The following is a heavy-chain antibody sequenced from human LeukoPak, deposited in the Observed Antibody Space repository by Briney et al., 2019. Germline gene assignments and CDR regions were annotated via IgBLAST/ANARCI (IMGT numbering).Heavy chain of an antibody. Sequence: SETLSLTCTVSGGSISSYYWSWIRQPPGKGLEWIGYIYYSGSTNYNPSLKSRVTISVDTSKNQFSLKLSSVTAADTAVYYCARVQESSWYHHYYYYYTDVWGKGTTVTVSS. D-gene: IGHD6-13*01. CDR2: IYYSGST. CDR1: GGSISSYY. V-gene: IGHV4-59*01. CDR3: ARVQESSWYHHYYYYYTDV. J-gene: IGHJ6*03.